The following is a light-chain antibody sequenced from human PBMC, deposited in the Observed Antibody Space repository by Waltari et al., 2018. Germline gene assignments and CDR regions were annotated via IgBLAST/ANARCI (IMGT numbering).Light chain of an antibody. CDR1: SSDVGSYNL. Sequence: QSALTQPASVSGSPGQSITISCTGTSSDVGSYNLVSWYQQHPGKAPNLMIYEGSKRPSGVSNRFSGSKSGNTASLRISGLQAEDEADYYCCSYAGSSTFEVFGGGTKLTVL. V-gene: IGLV2-23*03. CDR2: EGS. J-gene: IGLJ2*01. CDR3: CSYAGSSTFEV.